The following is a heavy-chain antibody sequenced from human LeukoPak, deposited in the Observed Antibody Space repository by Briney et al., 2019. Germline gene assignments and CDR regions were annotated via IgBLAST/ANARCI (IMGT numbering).Heavy chain of an antibody. V-gene: IGHV4-38-2*02. Sequence: SETLSLTCTVSGYSISSDYYWGWIRQPPGKGLEWIGNIYHSGSTYYNPSLKSRITISLDTSKNQFSLKLSSVTAADTAVYYCAREVVAAALGYWGQGTLVTVSS. J-gene: IGHJ4*02. CDR2: IYHSGST. CDR3: AREVVAAALGY. CDR1: GYSISSDYY. D-gene: IGHD6-13*01.